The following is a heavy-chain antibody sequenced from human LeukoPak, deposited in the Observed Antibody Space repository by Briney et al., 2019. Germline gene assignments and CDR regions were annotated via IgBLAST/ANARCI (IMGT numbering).Heavy chain of an antibody. Sequence: QAGGSLRLSCVASGFTFSSYSMNWVRQAPGKGLEWVSYISGSSSAIHYADSVKGRFTISRDNANNSLYLQMNSLRAEDTAVYYCARGCGSLSLGYWGQGTLVAVSS. CDR1: GFTFSSYS. V-gene: IGHV3-48*04. CDR2: ISGSSSAI. D-gene: IGHD1-26*01. J-gene: IGHJ4*02. CDR3: ARGCGSLSLGY.